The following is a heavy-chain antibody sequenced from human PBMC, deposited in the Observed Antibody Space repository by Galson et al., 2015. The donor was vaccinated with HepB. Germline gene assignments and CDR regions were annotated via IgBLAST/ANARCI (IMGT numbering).Heavy chain of an antibody. Sequence: QSGAEVKKPGESLKISCKGSGYSFTGYWIGWVRQMPGKGLEWMGIIYPGDSDTRYSPSFQGQVTISADKSISTAYLQWSSLKASDTAMYYCARGGGIAVAGTPLFDYWGQGTLVTVSS. V-gene: IGHV5-51*01. CDR1: GYSFTGYW. D-gene: IGHD6-19*01. CDR3: ARGGGIAVAGTPLFDY. J-gene: IGHJ4*02. CDR2: IYPGDSDT.